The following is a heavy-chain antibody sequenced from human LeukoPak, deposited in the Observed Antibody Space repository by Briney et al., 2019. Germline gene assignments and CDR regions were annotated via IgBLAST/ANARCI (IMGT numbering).Heavy chain of an antibody. CDR2: ISYDGSNK. Sequence: GRSLRLSCAASGFTFSSYGMHWVRQAPGKGLEWVAVISYDGSNKYYADSVKGRFTISRDNSKNTLYLQMNSLRAEDTAVYYCAKAGSSWYYFDYWGQGTLVTVSS. V-gene: IGHV3-30*18. CDR3: AKAGSSWYYFDY. J-gene: IGHJ4*02. D-gene: IGHD6-13*01. CDR1: GFTFSSYG.